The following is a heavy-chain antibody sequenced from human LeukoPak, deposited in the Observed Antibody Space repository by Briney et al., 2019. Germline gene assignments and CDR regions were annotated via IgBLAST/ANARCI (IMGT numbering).Heavy chain of an antibody. V-gene: IGHV3-23*01. CDR2: ISGSGGST. J-gene: IGHJ4*02. Sequence: PGGSLRLSCAASGFTFSSYAMSWVRQAPGKGLEWVSAISGSGGSTYYADSMKGRFTISRDNSRNTLYLQMNSLRAEDTAVYYCAKVGGSGSYYLMGYWGQGTLVTVSS. CDR3: AKVGGSGSYYLMGY. CDR1: GFTFSSYA. D-gene: IGHD3-10*01.